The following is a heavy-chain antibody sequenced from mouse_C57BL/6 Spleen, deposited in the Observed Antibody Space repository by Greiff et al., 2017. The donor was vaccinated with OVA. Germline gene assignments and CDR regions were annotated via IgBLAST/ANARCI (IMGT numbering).Heavy chain of an antibody. CDR3: ASQDSSWYFDV. V-gene: IGHV1-81*01. D-gene: IGHD3-3*01. CDR2: IYPRSGNT. Sequence: VQGVESGAELARPGASVKLSCKASGYTFTSYGISWVKQRTGQGLEWIGEIYPRSGNTYYNEKFKGKATLTADKSSSTAYMELRSLTSEDSAVYFCASQDSSWYFDVWGTGTTVTVSS. J-gene: IGHJ1*03. CDR1: GYTFTSYG.